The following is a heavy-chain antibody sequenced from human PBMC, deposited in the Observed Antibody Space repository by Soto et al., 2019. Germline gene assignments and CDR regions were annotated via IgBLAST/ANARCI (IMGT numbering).Heavy chain of an antibody. CDR2: ISGSGESK. CDR1: GFTFSKNA. V-gene: IGHV3-23*01. Sequence: PGGSLRLSCAASGFTFSKNALTWVRQGRGKGLEWVSAISGSGESKYDADCVKGRFTISRDNSKNTLYLQMNSLRAEDTAIYYCAKTAGVIVVVTSFDHWGQGTLVTVSS. CDR3: AKTAGVIVVVTSFDH. J-gene: IGHJ4*02. D-gene: IGHD3-22*01.